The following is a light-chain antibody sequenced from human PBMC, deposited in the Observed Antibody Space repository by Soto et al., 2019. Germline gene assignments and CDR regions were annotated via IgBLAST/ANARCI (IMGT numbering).Light chain of an antibody. CDR3: SSYSSSSTLV. CDR1: SSDVGGYDY. Sequence: QSALTQPASVSGSPGQSITIACTGTSSDVGGYDYVSWFQQNPRKAPKLIIFEVSNRPSGVSYRFSGSKSGNTASLAISGLEAEDEATYYCSSYSSSSTLVFGTGTKLTFL. CDR2: EVS. V-gene: IGLV2-14*01. J-gene: IGLJ1*01.